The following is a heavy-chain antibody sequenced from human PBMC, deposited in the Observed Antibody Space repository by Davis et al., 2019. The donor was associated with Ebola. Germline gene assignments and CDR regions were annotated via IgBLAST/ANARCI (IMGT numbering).Heavy chain of an antibody. V-gene: IGHV5-51*01. CDR2: IYPGDSDT. CDR1: YW. J-gene: IGHJ6*02. Sequence: YWSWIRQPPGKGLEWMGIIYPGDSDTRYSPSFQGHVTISADKSISTAYLQWSSLKASDTAVYYCTRQSSYYYYPMNVWGQGTTVTVSS. CDR3: TRQSSYYYYPMNV.